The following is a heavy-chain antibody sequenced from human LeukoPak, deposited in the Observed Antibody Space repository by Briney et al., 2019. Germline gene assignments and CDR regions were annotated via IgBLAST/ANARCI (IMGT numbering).Heavy chain of an antibody. D-gene: IGHD4-11*01. J-gene: IGHJ4*02. CDR1: GFTFNDYG. CDR2: INWNGGST. V-gene: IGHV3-20*04. Sequence: GGSLRLSCAASGFTFNDYGMCWVRHAQGQGLERVSVINWNGGSTGYADSVKGRFTNSRDNAKNSLYLKMNSLRAEDTALYYCARGYSNYVYYFDYWGQGTLVTVSS. CDR3: ARGYSNYVYYFDY.